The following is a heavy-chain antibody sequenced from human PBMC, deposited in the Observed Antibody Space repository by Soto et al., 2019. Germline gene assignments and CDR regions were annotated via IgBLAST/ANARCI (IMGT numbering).Heavy chain of an antibody. V-gene: IGHV3-30-3*01. CDR2: ISYYGSNK. CDR1: GFTFSSYA. Sequence: GGSVRLSCAASGFTFSSYAMHWVRQAPGKGLEWVAVISYYGSNKYYADSVKGRFTISRDNSKNTLYLQMNSLRAEDTAVYYCARGLTVTKYHYYYYGMDVWGQGSTVTLYS. CDR3: ARGLTVTKYHYYYYGMDV. D-gene: IGHD4-4*01. J-gene: IGHJ6*02.